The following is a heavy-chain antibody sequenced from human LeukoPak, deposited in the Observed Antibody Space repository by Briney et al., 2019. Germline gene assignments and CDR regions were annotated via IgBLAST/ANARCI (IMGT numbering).Heavy chain of an antibody. Sequence: PSETLSLTCTVSGGSISSSSYYWGWIRQPPGKGLEWIGSIYYSGSTYYNPSLKSRVTISVDTSKNQFSLKLSSVTAADTAVYYCARDIAMVRGVIQDAFDIWGQGTMVTVSS. CDR1: GGSISSSSYY. CDR3: ARDIAMVRGVIQDAFDI. J-gene: IGHJ3*02. V-gene: IGHV4-39*07. D-gene: IGHD3-10*01. CDR2: IYYSGST.